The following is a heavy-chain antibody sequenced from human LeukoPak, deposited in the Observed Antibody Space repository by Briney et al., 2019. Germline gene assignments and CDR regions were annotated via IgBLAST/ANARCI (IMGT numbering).Heavy chain of an antibody. V-gene: IGHV3-30*04. CDR3: AMDYYDSNGYSRGWDY. Sequence: GGSLRLSCAASGFTFTSLPLHWVRQAPGKGLEWVAVSSTHGSDEYYADSVKGRFTVFSDNSKRTVYLQMDSLRAEDTAVYHCAMDYYDSNGYSRGWDYWGQGTLVTVSS. J-gene: IGHJ4*01. D-gene: IGHD3-22*01. CDR1: GFTFTSLP. CDR2: SSTHGSDE.